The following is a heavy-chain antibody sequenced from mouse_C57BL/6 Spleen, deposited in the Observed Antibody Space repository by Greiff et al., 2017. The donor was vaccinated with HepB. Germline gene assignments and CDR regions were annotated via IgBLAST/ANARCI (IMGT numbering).Heavy chain of an antibody. D-gene: IGHD2-1*01. J-gene: IGHJ3*01. V-gene: IGHV1-55*01. CDR1: GYTFTSYW. Sequence: QVQLKQPGAELVKPGASVKMSCKASGYTFTSYWITWVKQRPGQGLEWIGDIYPGSGSTNYNEKFKSKATLTVDTSSSTAYMQLSSLTSEDSAVYYCASYGNYLAWFAYWGQGTLVTVSA. CDR3: ASYGNYLAWFAY. CDR2: IYPGSGST.